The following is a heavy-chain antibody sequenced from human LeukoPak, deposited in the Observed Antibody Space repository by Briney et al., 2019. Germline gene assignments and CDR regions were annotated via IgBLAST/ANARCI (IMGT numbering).Heavy chain of an antibody. CDR2: IYHSGST. Sequence: SGTLSLTCAVSGGSISSSNWWSWVRQPPGKGLEWIGEIYHSGSTNYNPSLKSRVTISVDKSKNQFSLKLTSVTAADTAVYYCARVPTYNYGSGSYYFDYWGQGTLVTVSS. CDR3: ARVPTYNYGSGSYYFDY. J-gene: IGHJ4*02. V-gene: IGHV4-4*02. CDR1: GGSISSSNW. D-gene: IGHD3-10*01.